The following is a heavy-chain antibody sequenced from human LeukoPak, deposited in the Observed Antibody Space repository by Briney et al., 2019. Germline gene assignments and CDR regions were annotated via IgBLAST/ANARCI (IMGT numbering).Heavy chain of an antibody. CDR2: IYTSGST. D-gene: IGHD4-17*01. V-gene: IGHV4-4*09. Sequence: SETLSLTCTVSGGSISSYYWSWIRQPPGKGLEWIGYIYTSGSTNYNPSLKSRVTISVDTSKNQFSLKLSSVTAADTAVYYCARHSDYGDYSNWFDPWGQGTLVTVSS. J-gene: IGHJ5*02. CDR3: ARHSDYGDYSNWFDP. CDR1: GGSISSYY.